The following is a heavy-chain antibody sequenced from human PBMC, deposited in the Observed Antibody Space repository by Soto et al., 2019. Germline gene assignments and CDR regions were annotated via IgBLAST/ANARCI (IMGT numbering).Heavy chain of an antibody. CDR3: AKGLHTSASFDY. CDR2: ISWDGGST. V-gene: IGHV3-43*01. CDR1: GFTFDDYT. Sequence: EVQLVESGGVVVQPGGSLRLSCAASGFTFDDYTMHWVRQAPGKGLEWVSLISWDGGSTYYADSVKGRFTISRDNSKNSLYLQMNSLITEDTALYYCAKGLHTSASFDYWGQGTLVTVSS. J-gene: IGHJ4*02. D-gene: IGHD4-4*01.